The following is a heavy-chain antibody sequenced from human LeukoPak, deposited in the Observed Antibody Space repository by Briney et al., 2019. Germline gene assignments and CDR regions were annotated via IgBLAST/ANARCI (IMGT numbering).Heavy chain of an antibody. D-gene: IGHD3-22*01. V-gene: IGHV4-59*08. CDR3: ARLDSSGYYVDY. CDR1: GGSISTYS. Sequence: SETLSLTCTASGGSISTYSWSWIRQPPGKGLEWVGYIYYSGSPNYNSSLKSRVTISVDTSKNQFSLKLSSVTAADTAVYYCARLDSSGYYVDYWGQGTLVTVSS. J-gene: IGHJ4*02. CDR2: IYYSGSP.